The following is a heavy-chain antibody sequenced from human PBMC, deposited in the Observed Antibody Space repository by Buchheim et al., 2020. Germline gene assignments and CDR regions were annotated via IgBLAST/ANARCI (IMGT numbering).Heavy chain of an antibody. Sequence: QVQLVESGGGVVQPGTSLRLSCAASGFSFRSHAMHWVRQAPGKGLEWVALISYDASYKDYPDSVKGRFTISRHNSKNTLYLQMNSLRVEDTAVYYCLAEIGAREFDHWGQGTL. J-gene: IGHJ4*02. CDR3: LAEIGAREFDH. V-gene: IGHV3-30*03. D-gene: IGHD2/OR15-2a*01. CDR2: ISYDASYK. CDR1: GFSFRSHA.